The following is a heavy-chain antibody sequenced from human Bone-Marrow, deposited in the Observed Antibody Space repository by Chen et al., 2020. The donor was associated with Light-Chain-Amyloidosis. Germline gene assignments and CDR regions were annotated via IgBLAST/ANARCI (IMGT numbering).Heavy chain of an antibody. CDR1: GFAVSDNY. J-gene: IGHJ2*01. Sequence: EVQLVESGGGLIQPGGSLRLSCAASGFAVSDNYMSWVRQAPGKGLEWVSLISRGGTTYYADSVKGRFTISRDNSKNTLYPQMNSLGADDSAVYYCARDPEISSGGFDLWGRGTLVTVSS. CDR2: ISRGGTT. CDR3: ARDPEISSGGFDL. V-gene: IGHV3-53*01. D-gene: IGHD6-25*01.